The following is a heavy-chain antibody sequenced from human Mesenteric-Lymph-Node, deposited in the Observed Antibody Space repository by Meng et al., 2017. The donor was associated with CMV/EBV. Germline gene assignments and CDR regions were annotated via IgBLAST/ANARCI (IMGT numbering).Heavy chain of an antibody. D-gene: IGHD1-26*01. V-gene: IGHV3-48*04. CDR1: AFTFSSYS. Sequence: GESLKISCAASAFTFSSYSMNWVRQAPGKGLEWVSYISSSSSTIYYADSVKGRFTISRDNAKNSLYLQMNSLRAEDTAVYYCARDTSWEYFNYWGQGILVTVSS. CDR2: ISSSSSTI. J-gene: IGHJ4*02. CDR3: ARDTSWEYFNY.